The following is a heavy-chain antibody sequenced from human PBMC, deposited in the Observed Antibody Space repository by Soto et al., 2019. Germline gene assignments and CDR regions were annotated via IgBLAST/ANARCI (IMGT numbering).Heavy chain of an antibody. J-gene: IGHJ3*01. CDR2: ISSGKRYI. CDR1: GFNFSSYT. CDR3: ARGRCRGGSCYRPYAFDL. V-gene: IGHV3-21*01. D-gene: IGHD2-15*01. Sequence: EVQLVESGGGLVKPGGSLRLSCAASGFNFSSYTMNWVRQAPGKGLEWVSSISSGKRYIYYADSVKGRLIISRDDATNSLYLQMTSQRAENTAVYYCARGRCRGGSCYRPYAFDLWGQGTMVTVSS.